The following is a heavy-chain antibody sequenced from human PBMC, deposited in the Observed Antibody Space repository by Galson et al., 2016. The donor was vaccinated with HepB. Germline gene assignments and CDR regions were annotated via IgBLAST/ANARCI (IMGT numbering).Heavy chain of an antibody. CDR3: ARGRDNAFGI. V-gene: IGHV6-1*01. CDR1: GDSVSRNGAA. CDR2: TYYWSKLSN. J-gene: IGHJ3*02. Sequence: CAISGDSVSRNGAAWNWIRLSPSRGLEWLGRTYYWSKLSNDYAVSVKGRITFNPDTSKNQVSLQLSSVTLEDTAMYFCARGRDNAFGIWGQWTMITVSS.